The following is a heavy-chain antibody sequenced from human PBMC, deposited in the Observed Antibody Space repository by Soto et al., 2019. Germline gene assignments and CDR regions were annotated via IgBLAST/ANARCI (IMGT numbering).Heavy chain of an antibody. CDR1: GGSFSGYD. Sequence: SETLSLTCAVYGGSFSGYDWTWIRQPPGTGLEWIGEINHSGSTNYNPSLKSRVTIPVDTSKNQFSLKLSSVTAADTAVYYCARAGGYFFDYWGQGTLVTVSS. D-gene: IGHD1-1*01. CDR3: ARAGGYFFDY. V-gene: IGHV4-34*01. J-gene: IGHJ4*02. CDR2: INHSGST.